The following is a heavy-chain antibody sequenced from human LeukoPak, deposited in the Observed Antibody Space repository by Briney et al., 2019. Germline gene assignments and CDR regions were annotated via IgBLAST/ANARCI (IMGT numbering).Heavy chain of an antibody. Sequence: GGSLRLSCAASGFTFSSYEMNLVRQAPGKGLEWVSAISGSGGSTYYADSVKGRFTISRDNSKNTLYLQMNSLGAEDTAVYYCAKDPTATIFGVVITYYFDHWGQGTLVTVSS. CDR3: AKDPTATIFGVVITYYFDH. CDR1: GFTFSSYE. CDR2: ISGSGGST. D-gene: IGHD3-3*01. V-gene: IGHV3-23*01. J-gene: IGHJ4*02.